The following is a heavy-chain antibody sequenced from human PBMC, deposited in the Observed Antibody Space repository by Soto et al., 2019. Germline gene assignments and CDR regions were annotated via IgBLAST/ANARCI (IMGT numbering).Heavy chain of an antibody. V-gene: IGHV1-69*08. Sequence: QVQLVQSGAEVKKPGSSVKVSCKASGGTFSSYTISWVRQAPGQGLEWMGRIIPILGIANYAQKFQGRVTGTADKSTSTAYMELSSLRSEDTAVYYCAREEYYYGSGAFFDCWGQGTLVTVSS. CDR1: GGTFSSYT. CDR3: AREEYYYGSGAFFDC. J-gene: IGHJ4*02. D-gene: IGHD3-10*01. CDR2: IIPILGIA.